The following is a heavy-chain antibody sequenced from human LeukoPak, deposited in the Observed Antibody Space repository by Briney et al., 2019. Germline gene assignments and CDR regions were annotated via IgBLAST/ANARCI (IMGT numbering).Heavy chain of an antibody. D-gene: IGHD3-3*01. V-gene: IGHV3-30-3*01. Sequence: GRSPRLSCAASGFTFSSHSMHWVRQAPGKGLEWVAVISYDGTNIHYADSVKGRFTISRDNSKNTLYLQMNSLRAEDTAVYYCARDPRRYYDFWSGYPNYYYYYGMDVWGQGTTVTVSS. J-gene: IGHJ6*02. CDR1: GFTFSSHS. CDR2: ISYDGTNI. CDR3: ARDPRRYYDFWSGYPNYYYYYGMDV.